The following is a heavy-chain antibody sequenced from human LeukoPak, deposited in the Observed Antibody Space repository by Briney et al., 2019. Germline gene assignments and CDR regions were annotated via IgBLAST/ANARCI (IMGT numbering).Heavy chain of an antibody. CDR2: IYTSGST. V-gene: IGHV4-4*07. D-gene: IGHD3-16*02. CDR1: GGSISSYY. CDR3: ARGAGYDYVWGSYRHQPPFDY. Sequence: SETLSLTCTVSGGSISSYYWSWIRQPAGKGLEWIGRIYTSGSTNYNPSLKSRVTMSVDTSKNQFSLKLSPVTAADTAVYYCARGAGYDYVWGSYRHQPPFDYWGQGTLVTVSS. J-gene: IGHJ4*02.